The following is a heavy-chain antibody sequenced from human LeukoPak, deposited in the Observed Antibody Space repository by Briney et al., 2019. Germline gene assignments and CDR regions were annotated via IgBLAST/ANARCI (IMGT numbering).Heavy chain of an antibody. J-gene: IGHJ4*02. CDR1: GFTFSDYW. CDR3: ARYHWNDVAY. Sequence: GGSLRLSCAASGFTFSDYWMNWVRQAPGKGLEWVANIKEDGSEKYYVDSVRSRFTISRDNAKNSLYLQMNSLRAEDSAVYYCARYHWNDVAYWGQGTLVTVSS. V-gene: IGHV3-7*01. CDR2: IKEDGSEK. D-gene: IGHD1-1*01.